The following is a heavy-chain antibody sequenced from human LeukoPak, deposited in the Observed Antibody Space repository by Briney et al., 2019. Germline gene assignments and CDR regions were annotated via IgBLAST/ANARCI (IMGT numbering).Heavy chain of an antibody. Sequence: GASVKVSCKASGYTFTGYYMHWVRQAPGQGLEWMGRINPNSGGTNYAQKFRGRVTMTRDTSISTAYMELSRLSSDDTAVYYCARAHSSGYYGFYFDYWGQGTLVTVSS. J-gene: IGHJ4*02. CDR3: ARAHSSGYYGFYFDY. V-gene: IGHV1-2*06. CDR1: GYTFTGYY. CDR2: INPNSGGT. D-gene: IGHD3-22*01.